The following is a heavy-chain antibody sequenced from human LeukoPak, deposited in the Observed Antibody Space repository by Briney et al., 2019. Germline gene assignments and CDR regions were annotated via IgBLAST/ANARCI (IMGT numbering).Heavy chain of an antibody. Sequence: SVKVSCKASGGTFSSYAISWVRQAPGQGLEWMGGIIPIFGTANYAQKFQGRVTITTDESTSTAYMELSSLRSEDTAVYYCARVAANILTGYSNFDYWGQGTLVTVSS. CDR1: GGTFSSYA. D-gene: IGHD3-9*01. CDR2: IIPIFGTA. J-gene: IGHJ4*02. CDR3: ARVAANILTGYSNFDY. V-gene: IGHV1-69*05.